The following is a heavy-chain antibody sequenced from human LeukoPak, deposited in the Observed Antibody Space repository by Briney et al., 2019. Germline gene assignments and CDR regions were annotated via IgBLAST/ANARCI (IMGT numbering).Heavy chain of an antibody. CDR3: ARDGGITMVRGVITDGYYFDY. J-gene: IGHJ4*02. CDR1: GFTFRSYA. Sequence: GGSLRLSCAASGFTFRSYAIYWVRQAPGKGLEWVSGISGSGGDTYFADSVKGRFTISRDNSKNTLYLQMNSLRAEDTAVYYCARDGGITMVRGVITDGYYFDYWGQGTLVTVSS. V-gene: IGHV3-23*01. D-gene: IGHD3-10*01. CDR2: ISGSGGDT.